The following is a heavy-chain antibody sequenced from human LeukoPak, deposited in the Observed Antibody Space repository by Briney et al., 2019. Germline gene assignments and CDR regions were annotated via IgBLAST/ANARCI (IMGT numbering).Heavy chain of an antibody. J-gene: IGHJ4*01. Sequence: SETLSLTCTVSGGSISSYYWSWIRQPPGKGLEWIGYIYYSGSTNYNPSLKSRVTISVDTSKNQFSLKLSSVTAADTAVYYCARAYTSGYRLDYWGQEPWSPSPQ. CDR1: GGSISSYY. V-gene: IGHV4-59*01. D-gene: IGHD3-16*01. CDR3: ARAYTSGYRLDY. CDR2: IYYSGST.